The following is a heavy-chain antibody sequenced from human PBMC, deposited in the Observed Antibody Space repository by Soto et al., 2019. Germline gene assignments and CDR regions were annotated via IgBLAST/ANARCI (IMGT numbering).Heavy chain of an antibody. Sequence: GESLKISCTTSGYNFNTYWIGWVRQMPGKGLEWIGLIYPADFDTRYSQSFQGHLTMSVDQSISTAYLQWSSLETSDTAMYYCARLIGYTQGHQESFDYGVHGTPVTVAS. CDR1: GYNFNTYW. D-gene: IGHD5-18*01. V-gene: IGHV5-51*01. CDR2: IYPADFDT. J-gene: IGHJ4*01. CDR3: ARLIGYTQGHQESFDY.